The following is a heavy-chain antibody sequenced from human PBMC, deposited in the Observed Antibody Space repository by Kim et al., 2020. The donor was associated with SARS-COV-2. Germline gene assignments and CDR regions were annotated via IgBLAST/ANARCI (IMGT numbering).Heavy chain of an antibody. D-gene: IGHD5-12*01. Sequence: ALVKVSCKASGYTFTNYNMHWVRHAPGQTPQWMGWINGDDGDTKYSQEFQDRVTLTMDKSASTAYMELSSLRSEDTAIYYCARVLFGSGNSWFDPWGQGTLVTVSS. CDR1: GYTFTNYN. V-gene: IGHV1-3*01. CDR3: ARVLFGSGNSWFDP. CDR2: INGDDGDT. J-gene: IGHJ5*02.